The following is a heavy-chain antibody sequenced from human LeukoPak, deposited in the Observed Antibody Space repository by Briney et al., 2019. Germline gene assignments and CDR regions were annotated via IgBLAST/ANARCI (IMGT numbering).Heavy chain of an antibody. CDR1: GFTFSSYS. J-gene: IGHJ6*02. Sequence: GGSLRLSCAASGFTFSSYSMNWVRQAPGKGLEWVSYISSSSSSTIYYADSVKGRFTISRDNAKNSLYLQMNSLRDEDTAVYYCARAGTRGYYYGMDVWGQGTTVTVSS. D-gene: IGHD1-26*01. CDR3: ARAGTRGYYYGMDV. V-gene: IGHV3-48*02. CDR2: ISSSSSSTI.